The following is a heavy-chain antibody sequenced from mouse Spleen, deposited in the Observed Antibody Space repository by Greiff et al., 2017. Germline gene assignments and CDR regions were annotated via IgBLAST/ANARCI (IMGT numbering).Heavy chain of an antibody. D-gene: IGHD2-3*01. J-gene: IGHJ1*01. CDR3: ARLYDPGYWYFDV. V-gene: IGHV3-8*02. Sequence: EVKLMESGPSLVKPSQTLSLTCSVTGDSITSGYWNWIRKFPGNKLEYMGYISYSGSTYYNPSLKSRISITRDTSKNQYYLQLNSVTTEDTATYYCARLYDPGYWYFDVWGAGTTVTVSS. CDR2: ISYSGST. CDR1: GDSITSGY.